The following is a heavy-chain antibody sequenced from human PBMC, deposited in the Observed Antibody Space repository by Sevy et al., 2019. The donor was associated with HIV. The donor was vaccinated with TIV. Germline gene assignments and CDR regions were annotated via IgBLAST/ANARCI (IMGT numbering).Heavy chain of an antibody. CDR3: ARNPPYCSSTSCHFDY. D-gene: IGHD2-2*01. J-gene: IGHJ4*02. CDR1: GDSVSSNSAA. CDR2: TYYRSKWYN. V-gene: IGHV6-1*01. Sequence: SQTLSLTCAISGDSVSSNSAAWNWIRQSPSRGLEWLGRTYYRSKWYNDYAVSVKSRITMNPDTSKNQFSLQLNSVTPEDTAVYYCARNPPYCSSTSCHFDYWGQGTLGTVSS.